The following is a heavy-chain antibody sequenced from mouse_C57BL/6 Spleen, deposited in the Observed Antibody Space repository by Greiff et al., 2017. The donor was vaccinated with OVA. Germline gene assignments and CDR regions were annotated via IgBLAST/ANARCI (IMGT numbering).Heavy chain of an antibody. CDR3: ARWRGSNYEYFDV. Sequence: VQLQQPGAELVQPGASVKMSCKASGYTFTSYWITWVKQRPGQGLEWIGDIYPGSGSTNYHEKFKSKATLTVDTSSSTAYMQLSSLTSEDSAVYYCARWRGSNYEYFDVWGTGTTVTVSS. D-gene: IGHD2-5*01. CDR2: IYPGSGST. CDR1: GYTFTSYW. V-gene: IGHV1-55*01. J-gene: IGHJ1*03.